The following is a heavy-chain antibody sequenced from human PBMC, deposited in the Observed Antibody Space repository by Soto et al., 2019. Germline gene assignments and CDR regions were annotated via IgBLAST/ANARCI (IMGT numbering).Heavy chain of an antibody. CDR2: IYYSGST. D-gene: IGHD4-17*01. CDR1: GGSVSSGSYY. CDR3: ARSTVTTSGNWFDP. J-gene: IGHJ5*02. Sequence: PSETLSLTCTVSGGSVSSGSYYWSWIRQPPGKGLEWIGYIYYSGSTNYNPSLKSRVTISVDTSKNQFSLKLSSVTAADTAVYYCARSTVTTSGNWFDPWGQGTLVTVS. V-gene: IGHV4-61*01.